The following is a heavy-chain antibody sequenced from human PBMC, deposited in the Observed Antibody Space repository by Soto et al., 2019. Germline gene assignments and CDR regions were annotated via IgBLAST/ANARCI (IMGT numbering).Heavy chain of an antibody. J-gene: IGHJ5*02. V-gene: IGHV3-23*01. CDR3: AKNQGVELVPLATVDWFDP. Sequence: GGFLRLSCAASGFIFENFGMSWVRQAPGKGLEWISSISGSGFKKYYADSVKGRFTISRDNSKSTVYLELNNLSAEDTAVYHCAKNQGVELVPLATVDWFDPWGQGSVVTVSS. CDR1: GFIFENFG. D-gene: IGHD1-26*01. CDR2: ISGSGFKK.